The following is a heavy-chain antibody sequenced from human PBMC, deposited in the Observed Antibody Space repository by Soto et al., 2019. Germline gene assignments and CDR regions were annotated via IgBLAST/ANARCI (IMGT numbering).Heavy chain of an antibody. CDR2: IYHSGST. Sequence: VQLQESGPGMVKPSGTLSLNCAVSGGSLSSSNWGRWVRQPPGKGPEWIGEIYHSGSTNYNPSLKSRVTISVDKSKNQFSLKLSSVTAADTAVYYCARYYDFWSGYYFFDYWGQGTLVTVSS. D-gene: IGHD3-3*01. V-gene: IGHV4-4*02. CDR3: ARYYDFWSGYYFFDY. CDR1: GGSLSSSNW. J-gene: IGHJ4*02.